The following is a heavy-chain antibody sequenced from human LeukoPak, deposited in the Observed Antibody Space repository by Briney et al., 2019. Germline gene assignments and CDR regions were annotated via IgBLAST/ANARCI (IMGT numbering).Heavy chain of an antibody. CDR1: GFTFSSYW. CDR2: INTDGSST. J-gene: IGHJ4*02. D-gene: IGHD3-10*01. Sequence: SGGSLRLSCAASGFTFSSYWMHWVRQAPGKGLVWVSRINTDGSSTSYADSVKGRFTISRDNAKNSLYLQMNSLRAEDTAVYYCARELAGHYYGSGSSFDYWGQGTLVTVSS. CDR3: ARELAGHYYGSGSSFDY. V-gene: IGHV3-74*01.